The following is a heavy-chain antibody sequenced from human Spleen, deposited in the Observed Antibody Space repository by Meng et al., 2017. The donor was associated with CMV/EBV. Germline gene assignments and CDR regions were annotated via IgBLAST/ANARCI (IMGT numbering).Heavy chain of an antibody. V-gene: IGHV4-39*07. Sequence: ISNSSYNWGWIRQPPGKGLEWIGSLYYSGGTYYNPSLKSRVTVSVDTSKNQFSLKLSSVTAADTALYYCARVLGLAEGGTRTRGDFDYWGQGTLVTVSS. CDR2: LYYSGGT. D-gene: IGHD6-13*01. CDR3: ARVLGLAEGGTRTRGDFDY. CDR1: ISNSSYN. J-gene: IGHJ4*02.